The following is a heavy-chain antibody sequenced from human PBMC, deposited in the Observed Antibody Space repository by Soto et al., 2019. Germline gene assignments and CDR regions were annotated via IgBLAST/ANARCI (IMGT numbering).Heavy chain of an antibody. CDR1: GYTFTFYS. CDR3: AREGWYCSGGSCSDFDY. J-gene: IGHJ4*02. CDR2: ISAYNGNT. D-gene: IGHD2-15*01. Sequence: GASVKVSCKASGYTFTFYSISWVRQAPGQGLEWMGWISAYNGNTNYGQKFQGRVSMTTDTSTSTAYMELRSLRSDDTAVYYCAREGWYCSGGSCSDFDYWGQGTLVTVSS. V-gene: IGHV1-18*01.